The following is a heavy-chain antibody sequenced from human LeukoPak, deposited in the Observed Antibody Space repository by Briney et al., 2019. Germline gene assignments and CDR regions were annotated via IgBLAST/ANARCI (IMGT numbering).Heavy chain of an antibody. CDR1: GFTFSSYG. CDR3: AKXKWGSSWYYFDY. V-gene: IGHV3-30*02. Sequence: GGSLRLSCAASGFTFSSYGMHWVRQAPGKGLEWVAFIRYDGSNKYYADSVKGRFTISRDNSKNTLYLQMNSLRAEDTAVYYCAKXKWGSSWYYFDYWGQGTLVTVSS. D-gene: IGHD6-13*01. CDR2: IRYDGSNK. J-gene: IGHJ4*02.